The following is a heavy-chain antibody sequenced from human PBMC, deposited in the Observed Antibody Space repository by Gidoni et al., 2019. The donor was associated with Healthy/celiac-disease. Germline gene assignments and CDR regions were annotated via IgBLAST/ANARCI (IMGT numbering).Heavy chain of an antibody. V-gene: IGHV3-23*01. Sequence: EVQLLESGGGLVQPGGSLSTSCSASGFPFRRYSMSWVRQAPGKGLEWVSAISGSGGSTYYADSVKGRFTISRDNSKNTLYLQMNSLRAEDTAVYYCAKVRYCSGGSCYPDYWGQGTLVTVSS. CDR1: GFPFRRYS. CDR3: AKVRYCSGGSCYPDY. D-gene: IGHD2-15*01. CDR2: ISGSGGST. J-gene: IGHJ4*02.